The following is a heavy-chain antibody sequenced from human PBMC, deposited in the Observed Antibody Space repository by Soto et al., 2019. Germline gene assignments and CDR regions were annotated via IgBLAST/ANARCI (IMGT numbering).Heavy chain of an antibody. D-gene: IGHD3-22*01. CDR3: AKDLSSGYPLDAFDI. J-gene: IGHJ3*02. Sequence: EVQLVESGGGLVQPGRSLRLSCAASGFTFYDYAMHWVRQAPGKGLEWVSGISWNSGSIGYADSVKGRFTISRDNAKNSLYLQMNSLRAEDTALYYCAKDLSSGYPLDAFDIWGQGTMVTVSS. CDR1: GFTFYDYA. CDR2: ISWNSGSI. V-gene: IGHV3-9*01.